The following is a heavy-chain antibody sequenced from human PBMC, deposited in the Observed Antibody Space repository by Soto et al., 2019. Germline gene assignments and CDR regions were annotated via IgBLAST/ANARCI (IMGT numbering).Heavy chain of an antibody. CDR3: ASPLSGYFDL. J-gene: IGHJ2*01. V-gene: IGHV4-59*01. CDR2: IYYSGST. CDR1: GGSISSYY. Sequence: QVQLQESGPGLVKPSETLSLTCTVSGGSISSYYWSWIRQPPGKGLEWIGYIYYSGSTNYNPSLKSRVTISVDTSKNQFSLKLSSVTAADTAVYYCASPLSGYFDLWGRGTLVTVSS.